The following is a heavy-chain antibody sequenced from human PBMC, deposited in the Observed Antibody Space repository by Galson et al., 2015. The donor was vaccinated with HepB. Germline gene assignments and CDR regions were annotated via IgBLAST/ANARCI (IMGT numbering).Heavy chain of an antibody. D-gene: IGHD3-22*01. CDR1: GFTFSSYG. J-gene: IGHJ4*02. CDR2: IWYDGSNK. V-gene: IGHV3-33*08. Sequence: SLRLSCAASGFTFSSYGMHWVRQAPGKGLEWVAVIWYDGSNKYYADSVKGRFTISRDNSKNTLYLQMNSLRAEDTAVYYCARASYDSSGYYSLDYWGQGTLVTVSS. CDR3: ARASYDSSGYYSLDY.